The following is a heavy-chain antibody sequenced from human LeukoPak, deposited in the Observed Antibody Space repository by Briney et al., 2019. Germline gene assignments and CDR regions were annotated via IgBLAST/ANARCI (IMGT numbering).Heavy chain of an antibody. V-gene: IGHV4-39*01. CDR1: GGSISSSGYY. D-gene: IGHD3-22*01. Sequence: SETLSLTCTVSGGSISSSGYYWGWIRQPPGKGLEWIGSIYYGGSTYYNPSLKSRVTISVDTSKNQLSLRLSSVTAADTAVYYCASFDYYDSSGYPLFDYWGQGTQVTVSS. J-gene: IGHJ4*02. CDR3: ASFDYYDSSGYPLFDY. CDR2: IYYGGST.